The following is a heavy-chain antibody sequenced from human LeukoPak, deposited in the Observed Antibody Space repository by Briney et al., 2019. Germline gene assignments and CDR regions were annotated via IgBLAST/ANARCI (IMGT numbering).Heavy chain of an antibody. V-gene: IGHV3-23*01. CDR3: AKRGVVIRVILVGFHKEAYYFDS. CDR2: ISDSGGRT. Sequence: GGSLRLSCAVSGITLSNYGMSWVRQAPGKGLEWVAGISDSGGRTNYAVSVKGRFTISRDSPKNTLHLQMNSLRAEDTAVYFCAKRGVVIRVILVGFHKEAYYFDSWGQGALVTVSS. CDR1: GITLSNYG. D-gene: IGHD3-22*01. J-gene: IGHJ4*02.